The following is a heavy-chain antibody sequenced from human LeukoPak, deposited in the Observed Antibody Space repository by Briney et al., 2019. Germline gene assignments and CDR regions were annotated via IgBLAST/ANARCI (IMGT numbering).Heavy chain of an antibody. CDR2: MNPNSGNT. J-gene: IGHJ4*02. CDR3: ARRYYYYDSSGYYYPDGYNY. Sequence: ASVKVSCKASGYTFTSYDINWVRQATGQGLEWMGWMNPNSGNTGYAQKFQGRVTTTRNTSISTAYMELSSLRSEDTAVYYCARRYYYYDSSGYYYPDGYNYWGQGTLVTVSS. D-gene: IGHD3-22*01. CDR1: GYTFTSYD. V-gene: IGHV1-8*01.